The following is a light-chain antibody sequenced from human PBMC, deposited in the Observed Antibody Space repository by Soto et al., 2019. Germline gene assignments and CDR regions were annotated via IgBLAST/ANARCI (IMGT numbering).Light chain of an antibody. CDR3: QQRSNWPIT. J-gene: IGKJ5*01. CDR1: QSVGSF. Sequence: EIVLTQSPGTLSLSPGERATLSCRASQSVGSFLAWYQQKPGQAPRLLIYDASNRATGIPARFSGSGSGTDFTLTISSLESEDFAVYYCQQRSNWPITFGQGTRLEIK. CDR2: DAS. V-gene: IGKV3-11*01.